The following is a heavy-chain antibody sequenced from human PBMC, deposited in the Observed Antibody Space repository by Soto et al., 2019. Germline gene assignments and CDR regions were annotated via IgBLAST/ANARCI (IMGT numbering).Heavy chain of an antibody. J-gene: IGHJ5*02. CDR3: AKQAWPANLDNLFDS. D-gene: IGHD5-12*01. V-gene: IGHV3-23*01. CDR2: IRGTGLNT. Sequence: PGGSLGLSCVGSGFVFKNFAINWVRQPPGKGLEWVSVIRGTGLNTYYAASVKGRFNISRDNSKNTVYLQMGSLKVEDTAVNYCAKQAWPANLDNLFDSWGPGSPVPVSA. CDR1: GFVFKNFA.